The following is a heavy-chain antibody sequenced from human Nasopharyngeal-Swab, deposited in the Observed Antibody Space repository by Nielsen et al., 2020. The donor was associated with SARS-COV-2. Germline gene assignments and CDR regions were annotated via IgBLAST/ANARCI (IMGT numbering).Heavy chain of an antibody. J-gene: IGHJ4*02. CDR3: ARGRYYGDYDY. D-gene: IGHD4-17*01. CDR1: GGSLTTYS. V-gene: IGHV4-34*01. Sequence: SETLFLTCAVYGGSLTTYSWIWIRQPPGKGLEWIGKINHIGSTNYNTYNPSLNSRVTISLATSKNQFSLTLTSVTAADTAIYFCARGRYYGDYDYWGQGALVTVSS. CDR2: INHIGST.